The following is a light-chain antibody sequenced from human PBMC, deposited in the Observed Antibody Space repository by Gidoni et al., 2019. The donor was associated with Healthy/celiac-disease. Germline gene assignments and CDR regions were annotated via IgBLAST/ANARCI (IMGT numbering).Light chain of an antibody. CDR3: QQSYSTSWT. V-gene: IGKV1-39*01. Sequence: LQMTQSPSSLSASVGDRVTITCRASQSISSYLNWYQQKPGKAPKLLIYAASSLQSGVPSRFSGSGSGTDFTLTISSLQPEDFATYYCQQSYSTSWTFGQGTKLEIK. CDR1: QSISSY. CDR2: AAS. J-gene: IGKJ1*01.